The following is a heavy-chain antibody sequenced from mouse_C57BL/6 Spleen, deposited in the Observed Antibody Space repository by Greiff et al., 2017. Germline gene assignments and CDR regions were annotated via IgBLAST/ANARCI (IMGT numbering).Heavy chain of an antibody. V-gene: IGHV1-55*01. CDR3: ASGARYYYGSSYNAMDY. CDR2: IYPGSGST. D-gene: IGHD1-1*01. Sequence: VQLQQPGAELVKPGASVKMSCKASGYTFTSYWITWVKQRPGQGLEWIGDIYPGSGSTNYNEKFKSEATLTVDTSSSTAYMQLSSLTSEDSAVYYCASGARYYYGSSYNAMDYWGQGTSVTVSS. CDR1: GYTFTSYW. J-gene: IGHJ4*01.